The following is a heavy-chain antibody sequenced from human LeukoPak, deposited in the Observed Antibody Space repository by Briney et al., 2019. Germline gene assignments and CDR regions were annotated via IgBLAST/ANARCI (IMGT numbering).Heavy chain of an antibody. CDR1: GYTFTNYG. Sequence: ASVKVSCEASGYTFTNYGISWVRQAPGQGLEWMGWISAYNGNTHFAQKLQGRVTLTTDTSTSTAYMELRSLRSDDTAVYYCARGFIAPAGPLSAVDYWGQGTLVTVSS. D-gene: IGHD6-13*01. CDR3: ARGFIAPAGPLSAVDY. J-gene: IGHJ4*02. CDR2: ISAYNGNT. V-gene: IGHV1-18*04.